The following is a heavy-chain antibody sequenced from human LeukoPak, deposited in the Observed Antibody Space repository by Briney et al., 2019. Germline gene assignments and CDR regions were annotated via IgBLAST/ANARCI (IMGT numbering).Heavy chain of an antibody. D-gene: IGHD3-10*01. Sequence: GGSLRLSCAASGFTFSIYSMSWVRQAPGKGLEWVANMKEDGSDKYYVDSVKGRFTISRDNSKNTLYLQMNSLRAEDTAVYYCAKDLGYYGSGSYLAIYGMDVWGQGTTVTVSS. CDR3: AKDLGYYGSGSYLAIYGMDV. CDR1: GFTFSIYS. J-gene: IGHJ6*02. CDR2: MKEDGSDK. V-gene: IGHV3-7*01.